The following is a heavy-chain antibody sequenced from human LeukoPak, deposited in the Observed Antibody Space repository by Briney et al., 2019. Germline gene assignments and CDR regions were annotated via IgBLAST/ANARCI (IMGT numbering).Heavy chain of an antibody. Sequence: PSETLSLTCTVSGGSISSSSYYWGWIRQPPGKGLEWIGSIYYSGSTYYNPSLKSRVTISVDTSKNQFSLKLSSVTAADTAVYYCAGFGDHMAAFDYWGQGTLVTVSS. J-gene: IGHJ4*02. CDR3: AGFGDHMAAFDY. CDR1: GGSISSSSYY. V-gene: IGHV4-39*01. CDR2: IYYSGST. D-gene: IGHD3-10*01.